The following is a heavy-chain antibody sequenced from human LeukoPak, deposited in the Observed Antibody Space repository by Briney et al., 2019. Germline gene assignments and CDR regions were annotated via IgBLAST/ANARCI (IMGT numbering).Heavy chain of an antibody. J-gene: IGHJ5*02. V-gene: IGHV4-30-2*01. D-gene: IGHD2-2*01. CDR2: IYDSGST. CDR3: ARGKDSRYDIGFDP. CDR1: GGSISSGGYC. Sequence: SQTLSLTCAVSGGSISSGGYCWGWIRQPPGKGLEWIGYIYDSGSTYYNPSLKSRVTISEDRSKNQFSLKLTSVTAADTAVYYCARGKDSRYDIGFDPWGQGTLVTVSS.